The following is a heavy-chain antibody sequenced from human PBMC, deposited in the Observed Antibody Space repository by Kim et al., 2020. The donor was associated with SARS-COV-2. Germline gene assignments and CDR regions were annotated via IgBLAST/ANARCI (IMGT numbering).Heavy chain of an antibody. Sequence: TNYNPSLKSRVSISVDTSKNQFALKLSSVTAADTAVYYCASASTQGGMDVWGQGTTVTVSS. CDR2: T. J-gene: IGHJ6*02. V-gene: IGHV4-34*01. CDR3: ASASTQGGMDV.